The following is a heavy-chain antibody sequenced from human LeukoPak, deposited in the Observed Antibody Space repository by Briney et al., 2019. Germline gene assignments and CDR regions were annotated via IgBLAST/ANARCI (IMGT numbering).Heavy chain of an antibody. CDR2: LRRTGDSR. D-gene: IGHD2-21*02. V-gene: IGHV3-23*01. CDR3: ARGRGYLMTDPEY. J-gene: IGHJ4*02. CDR1: GFDFSAYG. Sequence: GGSLRLSCAASGFDFSAYGMAWFRQAPGKGLEWVSALRRTGDSRYYADSVKGRFTISRDNSKNTLYLQMSSLRVEDTAVYYCARGRGYLMTDPEYWGQGTLVTVSS.